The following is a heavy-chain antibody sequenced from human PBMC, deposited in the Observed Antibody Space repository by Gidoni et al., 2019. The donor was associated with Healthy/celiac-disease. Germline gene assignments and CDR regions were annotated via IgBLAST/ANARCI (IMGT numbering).Heavy chain of an antibody. D-gene: IGHD2-2*01. J-gene: IGHJ3*02. CDR2: ISGSGGST. Sequence: EVPLVESGGGLVQPGGSLRLPCAASAFPFSSYAMSWARQHPGKGLEWVSAISGSGGSTYYEDSVKGRFTISRDNSKNTPYLQMNSLRAEDTAVYYCAKVGQLPRAFDIWGQGTMVTVSS. V-gene: IGHV3-23*04. CDR1: AFPFSSYA. CDR3: AKVGQLPRAFDI.